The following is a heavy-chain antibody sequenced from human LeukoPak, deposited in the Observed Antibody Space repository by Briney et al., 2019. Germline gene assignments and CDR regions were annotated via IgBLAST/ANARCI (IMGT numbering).Heavy chain of an antibody. Sequence: GGSLRLSCAASGFXFSSYEMNWVRQAPGKGLEWVSYISSSGSTIYYADSVKGRFTISRDNAKNSLYLQMNSLRAEDTAVYYCARPDSYCTNGVCYPNWFDPWGQGTLVTVSS. J-gene: IGHJ5*02. CDR1: GFXFSSYE. CDR3: ARPDSYCTNGVCYPNWFDP. V-gene: IGHV3-48*03. D-gene: IGHD2-8*01. CDR2: ISSSGSTI.